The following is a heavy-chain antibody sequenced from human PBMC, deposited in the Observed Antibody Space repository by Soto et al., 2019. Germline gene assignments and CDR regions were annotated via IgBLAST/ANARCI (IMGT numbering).Heavy chain of an antibody. V-gene: IGHV3-33*06. CDR3: AKMVGVSVAAAGFDL. CDR1: GFIFSSYG. Sequence: QVQLVESGGGVVQPGRSLRLSCVASGFIFSSYGMHWVRQAPGKGLEWVEVVWFDGSNECYADSVKGRFTISRDNSKKTLFLQMNRLRAEDTAVYYCAKMVGVSVAAAGFDLWGQGTLVTVSS. CDR2: VWFDGSNE. J-gene: IGHJ4*02. D-gene: IGHD6-13*01.